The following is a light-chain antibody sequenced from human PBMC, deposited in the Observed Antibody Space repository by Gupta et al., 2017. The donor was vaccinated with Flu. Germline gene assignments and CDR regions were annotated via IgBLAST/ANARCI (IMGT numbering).Light chain of an antibody. CDR1: QSFPNF. V-gene: IGKV3-11*01. J-gene: IGKJ4*01. CDR3: QLSSA. CDR2: EVF. Sequence: VLTQSPATLSLSPGGSATLSCRASQSFPNFLAWYQQKPGQPPRLLIYEVFKRATGIPDRISGSGSGTDFILTISSLEPEDSALYYGQLSSAFGGGTKIEIK.